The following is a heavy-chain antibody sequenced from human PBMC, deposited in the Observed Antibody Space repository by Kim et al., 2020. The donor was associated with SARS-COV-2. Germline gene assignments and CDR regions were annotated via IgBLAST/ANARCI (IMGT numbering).Heavy chain of an antibody. V-gene: IGHV1-69*04. CDR3: ARGITYYDILTGLDYFDY. J-gene: IGHJ4*02. Sequence: QGRVTITADKSTSTAYMELSSLRSEDTAVYYCARGITYYDILTGLDYFDYWGQGTLVTVSS. D-gene: IGHD3-9*01.